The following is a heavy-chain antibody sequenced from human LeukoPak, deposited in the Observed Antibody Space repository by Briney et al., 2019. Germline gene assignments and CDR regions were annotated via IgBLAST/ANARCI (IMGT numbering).Heavy chain of an antibody. Sequence: SETLSLTYNVSGGSISSYYWSWIRQSPGKTLEWIGHIYYSGSTNYNPSLKNRVTISADLSKNQVSLKLSSVIAADTALYYCARSYGSGSYYHYWGQGTLVTVSS. V-gene: IGHV4-59*01. D-gene: IGHD3-10*01. J-gene: IGHJ4*02. CDR3: ARSYGSGSYYHY. CDR2: IYYSGST. CDR1: GGSISSYY.